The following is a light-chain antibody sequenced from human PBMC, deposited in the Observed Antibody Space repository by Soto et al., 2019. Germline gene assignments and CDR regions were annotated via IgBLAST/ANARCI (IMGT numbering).Light chain of an antibody. J-gene: IGKJ3*01. CDR2: GAS. Sequence: EIVMTQSPATLSVSPGERATLSCRASQRVSSDLAWYQQKPGQAPRLLIYGASTRATGIPTRFSGSGSGTEFTLPISSLQSEDFALYYCQQYNTWPTFTFGPGTKVD. CDR3: QQYNTWPTFT. CDR1: QRVSSD. V-gene: IGKV3-15*01.